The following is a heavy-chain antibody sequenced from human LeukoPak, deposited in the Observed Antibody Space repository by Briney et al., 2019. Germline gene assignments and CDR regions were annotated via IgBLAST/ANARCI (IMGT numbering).Heavy chain of an antibody. CDR1: GGSINTDLDY. Sequence: PSKTLSLTCTVSGGSINTDLDYWGWIRQPPGKGLEWIGSIYYSGSTYYNPSLKSRVTISVDTSKNQFSLKLSSVTAADTAVYYCAAEHGELRYFDWLLSPWFDPWGQGTLVTVSS. J-gene: IGHJ5*02. D-gene: IGHD3-9*01. V-gene: IGHV4-39*01. CDR3: AAEHGELRYFDWLLSPWFDP. CDR2: IYYSGST.